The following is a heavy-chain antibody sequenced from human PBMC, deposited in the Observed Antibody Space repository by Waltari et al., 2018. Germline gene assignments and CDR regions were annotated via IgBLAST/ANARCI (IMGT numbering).Heavy chain of an antibody. V-gene: IGHV3-23*01. J-gene: IGHJ4*02. CDR2: ISGSGDST. D-gene: IGHD6-13*01. CDR1: EFTFSNYA. CDR3: ARDHYSSSWPFDY. Sequence: EVQLLESGGGLAQPGGSLRLSCEASEFTFSNYAMSWVRQAPGKGLEWISGISGSGDSTYYADSVKGRFTISRDNAKNSLYLQMNSLRAEDTAVYYCARDHYSSSWPFDYWGQGTLVTVSS.